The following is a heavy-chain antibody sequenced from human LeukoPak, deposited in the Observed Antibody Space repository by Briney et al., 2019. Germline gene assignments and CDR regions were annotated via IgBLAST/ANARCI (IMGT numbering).Heavy chain of an antibody. J-gene: IGHJ5*02. V-gene: IGHV3-48*04. Sequence: GESLRLSCAASGFTFSDYSMEWVRQAPGKGLEWISYISSTSTTIYYADSVRGRFTTSRDNAKNSLYLQMNSLRAEDTAVYYCARGCGLHLSPAPSYYDSRCRYFDAWGQGTLVTVSS. D-gene: IGHD3-22*01. CDR3: ARGCGLHLSPAPSYYDSRCRYFDA. CDR1: GFTFSDYS. CDR2: ISSTSTTI.